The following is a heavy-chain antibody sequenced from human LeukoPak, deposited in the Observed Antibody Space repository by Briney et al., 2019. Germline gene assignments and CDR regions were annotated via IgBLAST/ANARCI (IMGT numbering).Heavy chain of an antibody. CDR3: ATDTDYYDSSGYYPFGY. J-gene: IGHJ4*02. Sequence: ASVKVSCKVSGYTLTELSMHWVRQAPGKGLEWMGGFDPEDGETIYAQKFQGRVTMTEDTSTDTAYMELSSLRSEDTAVYYCATDTDYYDSSGYYPFGYWGQGTLVTVSS. CDR1: GYTLTELS. V-gene: IGHV1-24*01. D-gene: IGHD3-22*01. CDR2: FDPEDGET.